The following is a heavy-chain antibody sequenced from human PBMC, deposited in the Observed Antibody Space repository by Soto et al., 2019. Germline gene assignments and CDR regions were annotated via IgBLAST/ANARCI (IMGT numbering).Heavy chain of an antibody. Sequence: QVQLVQSGAEVKKPGASVKVSCKVSGYSFTGYFMHWVRQAPGQGLEWMGWINPNSGGRNFAQKFQGRVTMTRDTSISTAYIELSGLPSDDTAFYYCARGRLPLRQCNGRSCYSYFDYWGQGTLVTVSS. CDR1: GYSFTGYF. V-gene: IGHV1-2*02. J-gene: IGHJ4*02. CDR3: ARGRLPLRQCNGRSCYSYFDY. D-gene: IGHD2-15*01. CDR2: INPNSGGR.